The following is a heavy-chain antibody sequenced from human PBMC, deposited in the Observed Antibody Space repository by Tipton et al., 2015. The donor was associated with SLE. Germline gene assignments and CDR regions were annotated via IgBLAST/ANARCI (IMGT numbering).Heavy chain of an antibody. V-gene: IGHV4-34*01. J-gene: IGHJ4*02. D-gene: IGHD3-3*01. CDR1: GGSISGYY. CDR3: ARGESMGYDFWSGYNYFDY. CDR2: INHSGST. Sequence: TLSLTCTVSGGSISGYYWSWIRQPPGKGLEWIGEINHSGSTNYNPSLKSRVTISVDTSKNQFSLKLSSVTAADTAVYYCARGESMGYDFWSGYNYFDYWGQGTLVTVSS.